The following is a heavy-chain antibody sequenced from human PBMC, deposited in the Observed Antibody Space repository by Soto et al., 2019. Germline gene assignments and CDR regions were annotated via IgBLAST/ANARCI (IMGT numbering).Heavy chain of an antibody. J-gene: IGHJ4*02. D-gene: IGHD2-15*01. CDR3: AHRPSYCSGGSCYSGFDY. CDR1: GFSLSTSGVG. Sequence: GSGPTLVNPTQTLTLTCTFSGFSLSTSGVGVGWIRQPPGKALEWLALIYWDDDKRYSPSLKSRLTITKDTSKNYVVLTMTNMDPVDTATYYCAHRPSYCSGGSCYSGFDYWGQGTLVTVSS. CDR2: IYWDDDK. V-gene: IGHV2-5*02.